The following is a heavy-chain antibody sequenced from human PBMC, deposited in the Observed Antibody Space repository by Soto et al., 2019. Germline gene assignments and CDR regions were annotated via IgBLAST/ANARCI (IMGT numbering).Heavy chain of an antibody. CDR3: ARTTAYRDYSHDY. Sequence: PGESLKISCKGSGYSFTSYWIGWVRQMPGKGLEWMGIIQPGDSDTRYSPSFQGQATISADKSISTAYLQWSSLKASDTAMYYCARTTAYRDYSHDYWGQGTLVTVSS. CDR2: IQPGDSDT. J-gene: IGHJ4*02. V-gene: IGHV5-51*01. CDR1: GYSFTSYW. D-gene: IGHD4-17*01.